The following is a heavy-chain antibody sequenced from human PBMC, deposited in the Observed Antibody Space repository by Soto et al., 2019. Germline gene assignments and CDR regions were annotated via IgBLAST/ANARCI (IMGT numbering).Heavy chain of an antibody. CDR2: VSANNGHT. D-gene: IGHD2-8*01. J-gene: IGHJ6*02. CDR3: TRDIESVTAKHFFYYYAMDV. V-gene: IGHV1-18*01. CDR1: GFTFSNYG. Sequence: ASVKVSCKASGFTFSNYGLNWVRQAPGQGLEWMGWVSANNGHTNYAQNLQGRVSMTTDTSTSTAYMELRGLTFDDTAVYYCTRDIESVTAKHFFYYYAMDVWGQGTTVTVSS.